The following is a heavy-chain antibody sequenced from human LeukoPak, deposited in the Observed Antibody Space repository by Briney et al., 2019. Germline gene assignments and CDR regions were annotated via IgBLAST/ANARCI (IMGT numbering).Heavy chain of an antibody. V-gene: IGHV3-23*01. Sequence: HPVGPLRLSCAASGVTFSSYAMSWVRQAPGKGLEWVSAISVSGGGTYYADSVKGRFTISRANSKTTLYLQRNSLRADDTDVYYCAKGSGPFRCFGEFNVKLPPPIRHYYFDSWGQGTLVTVSS. CDR3: AKGSGPFRCFGEFNVKLPPPIRHYYFDS. D-gene: IGHD3-10*01. CDR2: ISVSGGGT. J-gene: IGHJ4*02. CDR1: GVTFSSYA.